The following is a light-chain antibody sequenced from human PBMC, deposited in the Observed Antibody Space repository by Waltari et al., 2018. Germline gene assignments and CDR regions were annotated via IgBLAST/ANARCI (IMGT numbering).Light chain of an antibody. J-gene: IGLJ3*02. Sequence: QPALTQPASVSASPRTSITLPCTATRDAIACDHLVPWYQQHPGKAPKLMIYEVTKRPSGVSNRFSGSRSGNTASLTISGLRAEDEADYYCCSYAGSSTLTFGGGTKLTVL. CDR1: RDAIACDHL. CDR3: CSYAGSSTLT. V-gene: IGLV2-23*02. CDR2: EVT.